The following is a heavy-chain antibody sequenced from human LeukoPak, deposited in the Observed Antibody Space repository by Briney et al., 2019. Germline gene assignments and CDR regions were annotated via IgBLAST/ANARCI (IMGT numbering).Heavy chain of an antibody. CDR2: ISGSGGST. CDR3: AKDAGQYYDILTGYFLYFDY. V-gene: IGHV3-23*01. Sequence: GGSLRLSCAASGLTFSSYAMSWVRQAPGKGLEWVSAISGSGGSTYYADSAKGRFTISRDNSKNTLYLQMNSLRAEDTAVYYCAKDAGQYYDILTGYFLYFDYWGQGTLVTVSS. CDR1: GLTFSSYA. J-gene: IGHJ4*02. D-gene: IGHD3-9*01.